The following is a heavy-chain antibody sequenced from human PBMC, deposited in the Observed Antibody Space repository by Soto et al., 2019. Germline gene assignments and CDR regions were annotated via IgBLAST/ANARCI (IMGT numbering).Heavy chain of an antibody. CDR2: IIPIFGTA. V-gene: IGHV1-69*01. Sequence: QVQLVQSGAEVKKPGSSVKVSCKASGGTFSSYAISWVRQAPGQGLEWMGGIIPIFGTANYAQKFQDRVTITADESTSTAYMELSSLRSEDTAVYYCARASPNLYCSSTSCYLDYWGQGTLVTVSS. CDR3: ARASPNLYCSSTSCYLDY. D-gene: IGHD2-2*01. J-gene: IGHJ4*02. CDR1: GGTFSSYA.